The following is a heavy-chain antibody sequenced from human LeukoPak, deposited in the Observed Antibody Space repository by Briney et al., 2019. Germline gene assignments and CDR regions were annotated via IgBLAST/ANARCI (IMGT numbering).Heavy chain of an antibody. J-gene: IGHJ4*02. Sequence: ASVKVSCKASGYTFTGYYMHWVRQAPGQGLEWMGWINPNSGGTNYAQKFQGWVTMTRDMSISTAYMELSRLRSDDTAVYYCARGGSSSWKHFDYWGQGTLVTVSS. V-gene: IGHV1-2*04. D-gene: IGHD6-13*01. CDR2: INPNSGGT. CDR1: GYTFTGYY. CDR3: ARGGSSSWKHFDY.